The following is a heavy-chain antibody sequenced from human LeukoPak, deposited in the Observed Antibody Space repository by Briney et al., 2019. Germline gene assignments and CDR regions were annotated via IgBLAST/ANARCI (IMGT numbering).Heavy chain of an antibody. D-gene: IGHD3-10*01. CDR1: GGSFSGYY. V-gene: IGHV4-59*10. CDR3: AREPMYYYGSGSYYYAFDI. J-gene: IGHJ3*02. CDR2: IYTSGST. Sequence: SETLSLTCAIYGGSFSGYYWSWIRQPAGKGLEWIGRIYTSGSTNYNPSLKSRVTMSVDTSKNQFSLKLSSVTAADTAVYYCAREPMYYYGSGSYYYAFDIWGQGTMVTVSS.